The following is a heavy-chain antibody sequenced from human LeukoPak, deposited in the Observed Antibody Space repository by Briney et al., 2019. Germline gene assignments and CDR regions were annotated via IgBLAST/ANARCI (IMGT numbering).Heavy chain of an antibody. CDR2: IIPILGIA. CDR1: GGTFSSYA. CDR3: AREGPTKDCGGGSCYDPRYNWFDP. V-gene: IGHV1-69*04. Sequence: GASVKVSCKASGGTFSSYAISWVRQAPGQGLEWMGRIIPILGIANYAQKFQGRVTITADKSTSTAYMELSSLRSEDTAVYYCAREGPTKDCGGGSCYDPRYNWFDPWGQGTLVTVSS. D-gene: IGHD2-15*01. J-gene: IGHJ5*02.